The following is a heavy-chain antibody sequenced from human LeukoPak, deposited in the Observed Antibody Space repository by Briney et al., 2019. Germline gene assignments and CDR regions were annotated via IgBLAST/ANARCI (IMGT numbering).Heavy chain of an antibody. V-gene: IGHV4-34*01. D-gene: IGHD3-10*01. Sequence: SETLSLTCAVYGGSFSGYYWSWIRQPPGKGLEWIGEINHSGSTNYNPSLKSRVTISVDTTKNQFSLKLSSVTAADTAVYHCARGLITMVRGVKTYRNPRGYMDVWGKGTTVTVSS. J-gene: IGHJ6*03. CDR3: ARGLITMVRGVKTYRNPRGYMDV. CDR1: GGSFSGYY. CDR2: INHSGST.